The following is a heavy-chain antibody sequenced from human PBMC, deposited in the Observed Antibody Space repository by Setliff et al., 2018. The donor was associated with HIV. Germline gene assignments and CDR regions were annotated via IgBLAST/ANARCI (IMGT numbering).Heavy chain of an antibody. J-gene: IGHJ4*02. Sequence: GGSLRLSCAASGFTFSSYAMSWVRQPPGKGLEWVSFISADSISTYFADSVKGRFTISRDNSKNTVSLQMNSRRAEDTAVYYCVKPMGTEVFDYWGQGTLVTVSS. CDR2: ISADSIST. D-gene: IGHD5-18*01. CDR3: VKPMGTEVFDY. CDR1: GFTFSSYA. V-gene: IGHV3-23*01.